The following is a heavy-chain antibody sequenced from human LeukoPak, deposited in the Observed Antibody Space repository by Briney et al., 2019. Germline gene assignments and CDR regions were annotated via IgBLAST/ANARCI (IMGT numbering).Heavy chain of an antibody. CDR1: GFTFSSYW. CDR3: ARDPGIAAAGTVGYFDF. D-gene: IGHD6-13*01. CDR2: IKQDGSRI. Sequence: PGGSLRLSCAASGFTFSSYWKSWVRQAPGKGLEWVANIKQDGSRIHYVDSVKGRFTISRDNAKNSLYLQMNSLRAEDTAVYYCARDPGIAAAGTVGYFDFWGQGTLVTVSS. J-gene: IGHJ4*02. V-gene: IGHV3-7*01.